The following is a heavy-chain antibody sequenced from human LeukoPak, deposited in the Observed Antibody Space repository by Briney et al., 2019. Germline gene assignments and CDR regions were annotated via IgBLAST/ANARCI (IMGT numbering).Heavy chain of an antibody. D-gene: IGHD3-22*01. J-gene: IGHJ4*02. CDR3: ATGQTPRYYYDSSGN. CDR1: GGTFSSYA. CDR2: IIPIFGIA. Sequence: SVKVSGKASGGTFSSYAISWVRQAPGQGLEWMGRIIPIFGIANYAQKFQGRVTITADKSTSTAYMELSSLRSEDTAVYYCATGQTPRYYYDSSGNWGQGTLVTVSS. V-gene: IGHV1-69*04.